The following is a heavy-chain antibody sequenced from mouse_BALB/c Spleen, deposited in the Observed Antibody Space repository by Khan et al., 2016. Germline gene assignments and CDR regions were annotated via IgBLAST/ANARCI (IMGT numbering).Heavy chain of an antibody. CDR3: AKGDDDTMDY. CDR1: GFSFSRYS. Sequence: QVQLKESGPGLVAPSQSLSITCTVSGFSFSRYSVHWIRQPPGQGLEWLGMIRGGGSTYYNSALKSRLNINKDKSKSQYFLKMNSLQTDDTAMYYGAKGDDDTMDYWGQGTSVTVSS. CDR2: IRGGGST. V-gene: IGHV2-6-4*01. D-gene: IGHD2-12*01. J-gene: IGHJ4*01.